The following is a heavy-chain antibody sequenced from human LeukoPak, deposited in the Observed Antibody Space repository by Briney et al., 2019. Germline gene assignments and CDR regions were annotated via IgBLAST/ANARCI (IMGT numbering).Heavy chain of an antibody. Sequence: SQTLSLTCTVSGGSISSGGYYWSWIRQHPGKGLEWIGYIYYSGSTNYNPSLKSRVSISVDTFKNQFSLKLSSVTAADAAVYYRAREIQTNCSGGNCYFYYFDYWGQGTLVTVSS. V-gene: IGHV4-31*03. D-gene: IGHD2-15*01. CDR2: IYYSGST. J-gene: IGHJ4*02. CDR1: GGSISSGGYY. CDR3: AREIQTNCSGGNCYFYYFDY.